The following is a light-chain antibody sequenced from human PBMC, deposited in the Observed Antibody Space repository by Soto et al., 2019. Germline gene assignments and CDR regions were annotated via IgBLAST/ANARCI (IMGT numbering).Light chain of an antibody. CDR3: QQYDNWPQT. CDR1: KNIGSN. Sequence: EIVVTQSPATLSVSPGDRATLSCRASKNIGSNLAWYQQPPGQAPRLLIYAASSRATGIPARFSGSGSGTEFTLTISSLQSEDFAVYYWQQYDNWPQTFGLGTKVEVK. CDR2: AAS. V-gene: IGKV3-15*01. J-gene: IGKJ1*01.